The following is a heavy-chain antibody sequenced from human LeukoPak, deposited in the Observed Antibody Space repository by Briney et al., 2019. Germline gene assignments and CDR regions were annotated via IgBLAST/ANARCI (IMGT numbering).Heavy chain of an antibody. V-gene: IGHV3-53*01. D-gene: IGHD4-17*01. CDR2: IYSGGGT. Sequence: GGSLRLSCTASAFTVSSDYMSWVRQAPGKGLEWVSVIYSGGGTSYAATVKGRFTISRDNSKNTLYLQMSSLRAEDTVVYYCAKDNGDYGFDYWGQGTLATVPS. J-gene: IGHJ4*02. CDR3: AKDNGDYGFDY. CDR1: AFTVSSDY.